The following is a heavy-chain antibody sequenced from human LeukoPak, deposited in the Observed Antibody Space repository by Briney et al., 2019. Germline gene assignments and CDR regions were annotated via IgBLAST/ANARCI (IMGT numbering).Heavy chain of an antibody. V-gene: IGHV3-7*02. CDR2: IKQDGSEK. Sequence: PGGSLRLSCAASGFTFNSYAMSWVRQSPDKGLEWVANIKQDGSEKFYVDSVKGRFTISRDNAKNSLYLQINSLRAEDTAVYYCARGDYYDSSGSFNDAFDVWGQGTMVTVSS. CDR3: ARGDYYDSSGSFNDAFDV. CDR1: GFTFNSYA. D-gene: IGHD3-22*01. J-gene: IGHJ3*01.